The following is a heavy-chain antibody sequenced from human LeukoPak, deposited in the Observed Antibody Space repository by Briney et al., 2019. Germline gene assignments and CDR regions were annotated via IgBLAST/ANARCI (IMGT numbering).Heavy chain of an antibody. D-gene: IGHD3-22*01. CDR1: GGTFSSYA. CDR3: ARYYDSSGYYF. J-gene: IGHJ4*02. CDR2: INPNSGGT. V-gene: IGHV1-2*02. Sequence: GASVKVSCKASGGTFSSYAISWVRQAPGQGLEWMGWINPNSGGTNYAQKFQGRVTMTRDTSISTAYMELSRLRSDDTAVYYCARYYDSSGYYFWGQGTLVTVSS.